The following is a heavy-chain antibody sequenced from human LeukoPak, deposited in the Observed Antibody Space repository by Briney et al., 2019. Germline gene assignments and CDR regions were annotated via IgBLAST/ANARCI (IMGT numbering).Heavy chain of an antibody. Sequence: GGSLRLSCAASGFTFSDYWMTWVRQVPGKGLEWVANVGRDGSEKNYVDSVEGRFTISRDNDKKSLDLEMNSLRVEDTALYYCAKVGTWELQRVFENWGQGTLVTVSS. V-gene: IGHV3-7*01. CDR2: VGRDGSEK. CDR3: AKVGTWELQRVFEN. CDR1: GFTFSDYW. J-gene: IGHJ4*02. D-gene: IGHD1-26*01.